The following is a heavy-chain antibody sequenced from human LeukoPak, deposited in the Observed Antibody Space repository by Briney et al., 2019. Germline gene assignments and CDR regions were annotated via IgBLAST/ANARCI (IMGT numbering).Heavy chain of an antibody. CDR2: ISSSSSYI. J-gene: IGHJ3*02. V-gene: IGHV3-21*01. Sequence: GGSLRLSCAASGFTFSSYSMNWVREAPGKGVEWVSSISSSSSYIYYADSVKGRFTISRDNAKNSLYLQMNSLRAEDTAVYYCARPDEGYCSGGSCFDAFDIWGQGTMVTVSS. D-gene: IGHD2-15*01. CDR3: ARPDEGYCSGGSCFDAFDI. CDR1: GFTFSSYS.